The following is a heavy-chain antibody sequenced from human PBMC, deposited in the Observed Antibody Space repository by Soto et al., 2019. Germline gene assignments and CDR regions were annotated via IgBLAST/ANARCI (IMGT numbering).Heavy chain of an antibody. CDR2: IRNKADGETT. V-gene: IGHV3-15*01. J-gene: IGHJ6*02. CDR3: ATGMPWSPSPFYFPYSRMYV. D-gene: IGHD2-2*01. Sequence: GRSLRLSCIGSEVTFRNADMSWVRHAPGKELEWIGRIRNKADGETTDYAAPVKGRFTISRDDSKNTLYLQMNSLKTEDTAVYSCATGMPWSPSPFYFPYSRMYVLGHWTPVTVS. CDR1: EVTFRNAD.